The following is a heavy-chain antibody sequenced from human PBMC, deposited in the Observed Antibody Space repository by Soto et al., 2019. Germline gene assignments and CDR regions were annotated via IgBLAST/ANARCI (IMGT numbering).Heavy chain of an antibody. CDR1: GFTFSSYW. D-gene: IGHD6-13*01. Sequence: GGSLRLSCAASGFTFSSYWMSWVRQAPGKGLEWVANIKQDGSEKYYVDSVKGRFTISRDNAKNSLYLQMNSLRAEDTAVYYCARCSSSSWYYFDYWGQGTLVTVSS. CDR3: ARCSSSSWYYFDY. J-gene: IGHJ4*02. V-gene: IGHV3-7*01. CDR2: IKQDGSEK.